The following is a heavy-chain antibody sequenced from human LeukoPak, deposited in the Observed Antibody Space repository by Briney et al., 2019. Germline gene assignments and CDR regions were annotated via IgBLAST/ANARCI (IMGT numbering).Heavy chain of an antibody. J-gene: IGHJ6*02. CDR2: ISSSSSTI. D-gene: IGHD2-15*01. CDR1: GFTFSSYS. CDR3: ARAGRLSGGRSDV. Sequence: GGSLRLSCAASGFTFSSYSMNWVRQAPGKGLEWVSYISSSSSTIYYADSVKGRFTISRDNAKNSLYLQMNSLRAEDTAVYYCARAGRLSGGRSDVWGQGTTVTVSS. V-gene: IGHV3-48*04.